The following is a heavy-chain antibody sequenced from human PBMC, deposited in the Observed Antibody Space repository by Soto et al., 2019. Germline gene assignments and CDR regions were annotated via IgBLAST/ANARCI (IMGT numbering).Heavy chain of an antibody. CDR1: GFTFSSYG. CDR2: ITKDGSSK. V-gene: IGHV3-33*01. CDR3: VRDDAGPQNGMDV. J-gene: IGHJ6*02. D-gene: IGHD2-2*01. Sequence: QVQLVESGGGVVQPGRSLTVSCEASGFTFSSYGMHWVRQAPGKGLDWVAVITKDGSSKYYADSVKGRFTISRDNSRNMLSLQMNTLRAEDTALYYCVRDDAGPQNGMDVWGQGTTVTVSS.